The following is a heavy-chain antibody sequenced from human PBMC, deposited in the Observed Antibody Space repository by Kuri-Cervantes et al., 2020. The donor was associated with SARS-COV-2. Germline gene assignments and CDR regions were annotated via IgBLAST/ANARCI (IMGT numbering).Heavy chain of an antibody. CDR1: GFTFSSYA. V-gene: IGHV3-30-3*01. CDR2: ISYDGSNK. Sequence: GGSLRLSCAASGFTFSSYAMHWVRQAPGKGLEWVAVISYDGSNKYYADSVKGRFTISRDNSKNTLYLQMSSLRAEDTAVYYCARDMSIAAAGTDYWGQGTLVTVSS. J-gene: IGHJ4*02. CDR3: ARDMSIAAAGTDY. D-gene: IGHD6-13*01.